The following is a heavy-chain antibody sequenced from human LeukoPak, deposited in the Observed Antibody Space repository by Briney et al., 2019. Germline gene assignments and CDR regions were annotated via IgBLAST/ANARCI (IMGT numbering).Heavy chain of an antibody. D-gene: IGHD2-15*01. V-gene: IGHV3-30*04. CDR3: ARRDIVVVVSASDY. Sequence: GGSLRLSCAASGFTFSSYAMHWVREAPGKGLEWVAVISYEGSNKYYADSVKGRFTMSRDNSKNTVYMQMNSLRVDDTAVYYCARRDIVVVVSASDYWGQGTLVTVSS. CDR2: ISYEGSNK. CDR1: GFTFSSYA. J-gene: IGHJ4*02.